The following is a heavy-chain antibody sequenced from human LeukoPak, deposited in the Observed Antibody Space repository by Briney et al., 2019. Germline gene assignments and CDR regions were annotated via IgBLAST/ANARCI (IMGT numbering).Heavy chain of an antibody. J-gene: IGHJ6*03. V-gene: IGHV4-39*01. CDR3: ARLYYYYYYMDV. Sequence: SETLSLACTVSGGSISSSSYYWGWIRQPPGKELEWIGTIYYSGSTYYSPSLKSRVTISVDTSQNQFSLTVNSVTAADTAVYYCARLYYYYYYMDVWGKGTTVTVSS. CDR2: IYYSGST. CDR1: GGSISSSSYY.